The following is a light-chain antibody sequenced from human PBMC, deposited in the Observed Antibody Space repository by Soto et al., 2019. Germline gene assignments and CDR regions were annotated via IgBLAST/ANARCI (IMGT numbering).Light chain of an antibody. CDR3: GTWDASLRAVV. J-gene: IGLJ2*01. CDR2: DNN. CDR1: SSDVGGYNY. Sequence: QSALTQPASVSGSPGQSITISCTGTSSDVGGYNYVSWYQQLPGTAPKLLIYDNNKRPSGIPDRFSGSKSGTSATLGITGLQTGDEADYYCGTWDASLRAVVFGGGTKLTVL. V-gene: IGLV1-51*01.